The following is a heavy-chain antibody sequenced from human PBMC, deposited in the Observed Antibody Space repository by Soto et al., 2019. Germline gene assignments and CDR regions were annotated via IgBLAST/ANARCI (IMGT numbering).Heavy chain of an antibody. CDR2: IIPIFGTA. V-gene: IGHV1-69*13. Sequence: SVKVSCKASGGTFSSYATSWVRQAPGQGLEWMGGIIPIFGTANYAQKFQGRVTITADESTSTAYMELSSLRSEDTAVYYCARHRVTMVRGVIRRAYYYYYGMDVWGQGTTVTVSS. CDR3: ARHRVTMVRGVIRRAYYYYYGMDV. J-gene: IGHJ6*02. D-gene: IGHD3-10*01. CDR1: GGTFSSYA.